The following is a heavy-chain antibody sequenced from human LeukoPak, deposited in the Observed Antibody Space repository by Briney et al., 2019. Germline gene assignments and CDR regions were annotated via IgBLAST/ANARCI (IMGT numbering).Heavy chain of an antibody. CDR1: GYTFSDYY. Sequence: ASVKVSCKTSGYTFSDYYMHWVRQAPGQGLEWMGYIIPNSGGTTYAQKFQGRVTMTRDTFISAAYLDLSGLRSDDTAVYYCSTEDKYCSSSTCGDSWGQGTLVTVSS. D-gene: IGHD2-2*01. CDR3: STEDKYCSSSTCGDS. CDR2: IIPNSGGT. V-gene: IGHV1-2*02. J-gene: IGHJ4*02.